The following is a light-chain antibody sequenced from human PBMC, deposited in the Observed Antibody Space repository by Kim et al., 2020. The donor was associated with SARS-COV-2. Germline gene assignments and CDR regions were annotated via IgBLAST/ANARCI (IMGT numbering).Light chain of an antibody. V-gene: IGLV6-57*03. CDR2: EDN. J-gene: IGLJ2*01. CDR3: QSYHDNIRV. Sequence: GKPVTISCTRSSGSIANNYVQWYQQRPGSVPTTLIYEDNQRPSGVPDRFSGSIDSSSNSAFLTISGLKTEDESDYFCQSYHDNIRVFGGGTQLTVL. CDR1: SGSIANNY.